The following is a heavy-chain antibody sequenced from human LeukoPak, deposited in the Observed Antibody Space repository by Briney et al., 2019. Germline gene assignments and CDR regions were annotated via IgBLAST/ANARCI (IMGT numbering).Heavy chain of an antibody. J-gene: IGHJ4*02. CDR2: ISSTGAYI. Sequence: GGALRLSCANSGFIFSSDSMIWVRQAPGEGVEGVSSISSTGAYIYYADSLKGRFTISRDNAKDSLYLQMNSLRADDTAVYYCARGLAAAGTRGPYWGQGTLVTVSS. V-gene: IGHV3-21*01. CDR3: ARGLAAAGTRGPY. D-gene: IGHD6-13*01. CDR1: GFIFSSDS.